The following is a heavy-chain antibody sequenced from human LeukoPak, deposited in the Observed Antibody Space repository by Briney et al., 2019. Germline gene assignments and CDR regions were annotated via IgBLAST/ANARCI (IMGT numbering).Heavy chain of an antibody. CDR3: ARVDYSNSPDYNWYFDL. Sequence: ASVKVSCKASGYTFTGYYMHWVRQAPGQGLEWMGWINPNSGGTNYAQKFQGRVTMTRDTSISTAYMELSRLRSDDTAVYYCARVDYSNSPDYNWYFDLWGRGTLVTVSS. J-gene: IGHJ2*01. CDR1: GYTFTGYY. V-gene: IGHV1-2*02. CDR2: INPNSGGT. D-gene: IGHD4-11*01.